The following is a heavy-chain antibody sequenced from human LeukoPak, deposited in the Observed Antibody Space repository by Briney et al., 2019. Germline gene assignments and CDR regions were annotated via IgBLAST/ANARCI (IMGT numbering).Heavy chain of an antibody. Sequence: PSETLSLTCAVYGGSFSGYYWGWIRQPPGKGLEWIGEINHSGSTNYNPSLKSRVTISVDTSKNQFSLKLSPVTAADTAVYYCARGLRYLSSRFDPWGQGTLVTVSS. V-gene: IGHV4-34*01. CDR3: ARGLRYLSSRFDP. CDR2: INHSGST. J-gene: IGHJ5*02. D-gene: IGHD3-16*02. CDR1: GGSFSGYY.